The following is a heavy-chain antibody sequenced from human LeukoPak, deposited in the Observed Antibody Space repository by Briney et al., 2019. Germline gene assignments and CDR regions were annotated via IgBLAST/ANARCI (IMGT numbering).Heavy chain of an antibody. D-gene: IGHD6-13*01. J-gene: IGHJ3*02. CDR3: ARRWNLAAAGSSDAFDI. V-gene: IGHV1-2*02. CDR2: IHPNSGGT. CDR1: GYTFTGYY. Sequence: ASVKVSCKASGYTFTGYYMHWVRQAPGQGLEWMGWIHPNSGGTNYAQKFQGRVTMTRDTSISTAYMELSRLRSDDTAVYYCARRWNLAAAGSSDAFDIWGQGTMVTVSS.